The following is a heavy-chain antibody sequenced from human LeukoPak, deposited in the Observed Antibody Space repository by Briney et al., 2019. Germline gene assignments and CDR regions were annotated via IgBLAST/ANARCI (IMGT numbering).Heavy chain of an antibody. D-gene: IGHD3-22*01. J-gene: IGHJ4*02. CDR2: TGSNGVT. V-gene: IGHV3-23*01. CDR1: GFPFRTYA. Sequence: GGSLRLSCTGSGFPFRTYAFSWVRQAPGKGLEWVSATGSNGVTYYADSVKGRFTISRDNSKNALYLQMNGLRADDTAVYYCGIRDTSDYYVFWGQGTLVTVAS. CDR3: GIRDTSDYYVF.